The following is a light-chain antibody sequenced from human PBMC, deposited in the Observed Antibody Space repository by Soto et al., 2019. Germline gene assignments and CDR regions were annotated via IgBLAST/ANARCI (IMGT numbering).Light chain of an antibody. CDR1: SSDVGGYDY. J-gene: IGLJ2*01. V-gene: IGLV2-14*03. CDR3: SSFTSNSTVV. CDR2: DVT. Sequence: QSALTQPASVSGSPGQSITISCTGTSSDVGGYDYVSWYQHHPGKVPQLLIYDVTIRPSGVSNRFSGSKSGNTASLTISGLQAEEEADYYCSSFTSNSTVVFGGGTKLTVL.